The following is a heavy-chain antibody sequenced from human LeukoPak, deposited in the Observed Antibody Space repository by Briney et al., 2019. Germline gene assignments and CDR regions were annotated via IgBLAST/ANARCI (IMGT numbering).Heavy chain of an antibody. CDR2: INHSGST. CDR3: ARDPAMLRTFDY. J-gene: IGHJ4*02. Sequence: SETLSLTCAVYGGSFSGYYWSWLRQPPGKGLEWIGEINHSGSTNYNPSLKSRVTISVDTSKNQFSLKLSSVTAADTAVYYCARDPAMLRTFDYWGQGTLVTVSS. CDR1: GGSFSGYY. V-gene: IGHV4-34*01. D-gene: IGHD3-16*01.